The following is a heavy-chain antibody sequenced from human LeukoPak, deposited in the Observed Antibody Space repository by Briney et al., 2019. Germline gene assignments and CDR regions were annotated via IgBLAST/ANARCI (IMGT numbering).Heavy chain of an antibody. Sequence: PSETLSLTCTVSGGSISSYFWSWIRQPAGKGLEWIGRIHTSGSTNYNSSLKTRVAMSLDTSKNQSSLNLTSVTAADTAVYYCATETRESRYFDLWGRGTPVTVSS. J-gene: IGHJ2*01. CDR2: IHTSGST. D-gene: IGHD4-23*01. CDR1: GGSISSYF. CDR3: ATETRESRYFDL. V-gene: IGHV4-4*07.